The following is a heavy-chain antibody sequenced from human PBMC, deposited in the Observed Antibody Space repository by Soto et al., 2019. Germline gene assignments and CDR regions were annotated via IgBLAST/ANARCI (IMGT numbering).Heavy chain of an antibody. CDR1: GFTFSSYG. Sequence: QVQLVESGGGVVQPGRSLRLSCAASGFTFSSYGMHWVRQAPGKGLEWVAVIWYDGSNKYYADSVKGRFTISRDNSKNTLYLQMNSLRAEDTAVYYCARDLRFLEWLDEFGDAFDIWGQGTMVTVSS. D-gene: IGHD3-3*01. V-gene: IGHV3-33*01. J-gene: IGHJ3*02. CDR3: ARDLRFLEWLDEFGDAFDI. CDR2: IWYDGSNK.